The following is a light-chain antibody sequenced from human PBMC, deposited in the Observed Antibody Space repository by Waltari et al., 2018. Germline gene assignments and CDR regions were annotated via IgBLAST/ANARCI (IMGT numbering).Light chain of an antibody. V-gene: IGKV4-1*01. CDR3: QQYYSPPLT. CDR2: GAS. CDR1: QSIFYRSNNKNY. J-gene: IGKJ4*01. Sequence: DIVMTQSPDSLAVFLGERATINCKSSQSIFYRSNNKNYLAWYQQKSGQPPKLLIYGASTRESWVPDRFSGSGSGTDFTLTISSLQAEDVAVYFCQQYYSPPLTFGGGTKVEIK.